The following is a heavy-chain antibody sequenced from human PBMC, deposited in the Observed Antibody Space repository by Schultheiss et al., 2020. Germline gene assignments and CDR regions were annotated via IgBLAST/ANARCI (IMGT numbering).Heavy chain of an antibody. CDR1: GGSFSGYY. CDR2: INHSGST. V-gene: IGHV4-34*01. J-gene: IGHJ4*02. Sequence: SETLSLTCAVYGGSFSGYYWSWIRQPPGKGLEWIGEINHSGSTNYNPSLKSRVTISVDTSKNQFSLKLSSVTAADTAVYYCASAQSDLDPCLDYWGQGTLVTVSS. CDR3: ASAQSDLDPCLDY.